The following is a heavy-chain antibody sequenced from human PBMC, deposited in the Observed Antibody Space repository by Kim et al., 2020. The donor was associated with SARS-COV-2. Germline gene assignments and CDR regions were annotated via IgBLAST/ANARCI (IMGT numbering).Heavy chain of an antibody. V-gene: IGHV3-7*04. Sequence: GGRAKYYVDPVKGRFSISRDNAKNSLFLQMNRLRAEDTAVYYCVRGIPSAWGQGTLVTVSS. CDR3: VRGIPSA. D-gene: IGHD2-21*01. CDR2: GGRAK. J-gene: IGHJ5*02.